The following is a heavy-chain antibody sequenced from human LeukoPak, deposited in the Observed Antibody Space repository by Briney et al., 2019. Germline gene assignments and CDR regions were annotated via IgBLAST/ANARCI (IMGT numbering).Heavy chain of an antibody. CDR1: GFTFSSYA. CDR2: ISYDGSNK. D-gene: IGHD1-7*01. V-gene: IGHV3-30*04. Sequence: TGGSLRLSCAASGFTFSSYAMHWVRQAPGKGLEWVAVISYDGSNKYYADSVKGRFTVSRDNSKNTLYLQMNSLRAEDTAVYYCAGGYRFPNYPRLDYWGRGTLVTVSS. CDR3: AGGYRFPNYPRLDY. J-gene: IGHJ4*02.